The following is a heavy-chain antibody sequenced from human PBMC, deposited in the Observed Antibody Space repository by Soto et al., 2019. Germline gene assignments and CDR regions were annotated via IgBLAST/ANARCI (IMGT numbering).Heavy chain of an antibody. CDR1: GFPFSNSG. CDR3: ARQTVWLFLPDF. CDR2: INIYNGKT. V-gene: IGHV1-18*01. J-gene: IGHJ4*02. Sequence: VLLVQSGPEVKKPGASVKVSCKASGFPFSNSGIAWVRQAPGQGLEWMGWINIYNGKTNYAQTLQDRVTLTTDTSTDPAYMELSSLRSDDTAVYYCARQTVWLFLPDFWCQGTLVTVSS. D-gene: IGHD3-22*01.